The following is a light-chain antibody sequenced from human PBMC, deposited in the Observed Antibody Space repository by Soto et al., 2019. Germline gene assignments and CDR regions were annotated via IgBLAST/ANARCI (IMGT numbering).Light chain of an antibody. CDR1: SDDIGNFNL. V-gene: IGLV2-23*02. Sequence: QSVLTQPASVSGSPGQSITVSCTGSSDDIGNFNLVSWYQQYPGKAPKLILYEVNKRPLGVSDRFSGSKSGNTASLTISGLQAEDEADYHCCSYAGSRWMFGGVTKLTVL. J-gene: IGLJ3*02. CDR3: CSYAGSRWM. CDR2: EVN.